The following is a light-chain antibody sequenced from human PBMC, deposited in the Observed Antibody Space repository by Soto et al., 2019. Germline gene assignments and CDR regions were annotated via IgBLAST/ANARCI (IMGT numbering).Light chain of an antibody. CDR2: DAS. J-gene: IGKJ1*01. CDR1: QDISNY. CDR3: QRYDNLPTWT. V-gene: IGKV1-33*01. Sequence: DIQMTQSPSSLSASVGDRVTITSQASQDISNYLNWYQQKPGKAPKLLIFDASNLATGVPSRFSGSGSGTDFTFTISSLQPEDTATYYCQRYDNLPTWTFGQGTRVEIK.